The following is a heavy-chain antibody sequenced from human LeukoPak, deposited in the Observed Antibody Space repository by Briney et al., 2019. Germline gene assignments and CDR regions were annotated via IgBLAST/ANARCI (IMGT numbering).Heavy chain of an antibody. CDR2: IYHSGST. V-gene: IGHV4-38-2*02. D-gene: IGHD3-10*01. J-gene: IGHJ4*02. CDR1: GYSITSGYY. Sequence: PSETLSLTCTVSGYSITSGYYWGWIRQPPGKGLESIGSIYHSGSTYYNPSLKSRVTISVDTSKNQFSLKPTSVTAADTAVYYCARADAGYWGQGILVTVSS. CDR3: ARADAGY.